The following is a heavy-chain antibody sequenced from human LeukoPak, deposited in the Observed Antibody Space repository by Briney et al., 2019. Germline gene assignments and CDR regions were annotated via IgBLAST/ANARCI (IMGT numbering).Heavy chain of an antibody. Sequence: PGGSLRLSCAASGFTFSSYEMNWVRQAPGKGLEWVSYISSSGSTIYYADSVKGRFTISRDNSKNTLYLQMNSLRAEDTAVYYCAKALGWLVSATDAFDIWGQGTMVTVSS. D-gene: IGHD3-3*01. CDR3: AKALGWLVSATDAFDI. J-gene: IGHJ3*02. CDR1: GFTFSSYE. CDR2: ISSSGSTI. V-gene: IGHV3-48*03.